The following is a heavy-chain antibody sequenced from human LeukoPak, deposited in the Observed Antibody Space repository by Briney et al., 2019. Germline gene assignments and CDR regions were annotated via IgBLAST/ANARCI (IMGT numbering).Heavy chain of an antibody. CDR1: GYTFTDYY. D-gene: IGHD2-15*01. V-gene: IGHV1-2*02. CDR3: GRVIGWSPLDY. CDR2: ISPNSGGT. Sequence: ASVKVSCKASGYTFTDYYIHWVRQAPGQGLEWMGWISPNSGGTKYAQKFQGRVTMTRDTSISTAYMELSRLRSDDTAVYYCGRVIGWSPLDYWGQGTLVTVPS. J-gene: IGHJ4*02.